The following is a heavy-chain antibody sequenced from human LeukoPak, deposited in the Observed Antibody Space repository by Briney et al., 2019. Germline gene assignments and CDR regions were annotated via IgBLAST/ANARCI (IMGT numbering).Heavy chain of an antibody. CDR1: GFTFSSYW. CDR3: AREYSSSWYDAFDI. D-gene: IGHD6-13*01. J-gene: IGHJ3*02. Sequence: GGSLRLSCAASGFTFSSYWMSGVRQAPGKGLEWVANIKQDGSEKYYVDSVKGRFTISRDNAKNSLYLQMNSLRAEDTAVYYCAREYSSSWYDAFDIWGQGTMVTVSS. V-gene: IGHV3-7*01. CDR2: IKQDGSEK.